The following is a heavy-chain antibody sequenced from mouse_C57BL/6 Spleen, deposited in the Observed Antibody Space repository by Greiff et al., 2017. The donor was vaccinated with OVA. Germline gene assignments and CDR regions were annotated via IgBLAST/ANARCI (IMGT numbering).Heavy chain of an antibody. CDR1: GYSITSGYY. CDR2: ISYDGSN. Sequence: EVKLQESGPGLVKPSQSLSLTCSVTGYSITSGYYWNWIRQFPGNKLEWMGYISYDGSNNYNPSLKNRISITRDTSKNQFFLKLNSVTTEDTATYYCARIAYAYAMDYWGQGTSVTVSS. V-gene: IGHV3-6*01. D-gene: IGHD6-5*01. CDR3: ARIAYAYAMDY. J-gene: IGHJ4*01.